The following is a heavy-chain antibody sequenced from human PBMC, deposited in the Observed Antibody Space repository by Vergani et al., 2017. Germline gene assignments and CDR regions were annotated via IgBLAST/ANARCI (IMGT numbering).Heavy chain of an antibody. D-gene: IGHD3-9*01. J-gene: IGHJ4*02. CDR3: ARETVYDILTGYYSD. CDR2: INPSGGST. Sequence: QVQLVQSGAEVKKPGASVKVSCKASGYTFTSYYMHWVRQAPGQGLEWMGIINPSGGSTSYAQKFQGRGTMTRDTSTSTVYMELSSLRSEDTAVYYCARETVYDILTGYYSDWGQGTLVTVSS. V-gene: IGHV1-46*01. CDR1: GYTFTSYY.